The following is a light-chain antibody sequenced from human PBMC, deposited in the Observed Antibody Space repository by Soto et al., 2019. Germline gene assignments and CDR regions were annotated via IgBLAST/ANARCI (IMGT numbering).Light chain of an antibody. CDR1: QSLLHSNGYNF. CDR3: MQALQTPRT. CDR2: LGS. V-gene: IGKV2-28*01. Sequence: IVMTQSPLSLPVTPGEPASVSCKSSQSLLHSNGYNFLDWYLQKLGQSPRLLIYLGSNRDSGVPDRFSVCVPGTDFKLKISRVEAEDGVVYYCMQALQTPRTFGQGTKVELK. J-gene: IGKJ1*01.